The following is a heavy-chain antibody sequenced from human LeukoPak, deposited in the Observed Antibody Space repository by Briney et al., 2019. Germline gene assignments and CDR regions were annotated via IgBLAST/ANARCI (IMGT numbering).Heavy chain of an antibody. V-gene: IGHV3-30-3*01. J-gene: IGHJ6*02. CDR1: GFTSSNYA. CDR2: ISYDGSNK. D-gene: IGHD2-15*01. Sequence: GGSLRLSCAASGFTSSNYAMHWVRQAPGKGLEWVAVISYDGSNKYYADSVKGRFTISRDNSKNTLYLQMNSLRAEDTAVYYCARGPHCSGGSCYDYYYGMDVWGQGTTVTVSS. CDR3: ARGPHCSGGSCYDYYYGMDV.